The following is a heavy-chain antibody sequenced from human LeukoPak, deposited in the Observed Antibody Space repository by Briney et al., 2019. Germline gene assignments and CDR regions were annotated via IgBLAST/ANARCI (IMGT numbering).Heavy chain of an antibody. J-gene: IGHJ6*02. D-gene: IGHD3-10*01. Sequence: GESLKISCKGSGYSFTSCWIGWVRQMPGKGLEWMGIIYPGDSDTRYSPSFQGQVTISADKSISTAYLQWSSLKASDAAMYYCARLDGSGSYYYYYGMDVWGQGTTVTVSS. V-gene: IGHV5-51*01. CDR3: ARLDGSGSYYYYYGMDV. CDR2: IYPGDSDT. CDR1: GYSFTSCW.